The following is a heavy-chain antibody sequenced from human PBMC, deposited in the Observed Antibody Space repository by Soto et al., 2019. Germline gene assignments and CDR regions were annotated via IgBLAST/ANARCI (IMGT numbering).Heavy chain of an antibody. D-gene: IGHD1-7*01. CDR3: ASPPVPGTTYTDAFDI. CDR2: IIPIFGTA. CDR1: GGTLSSYA. J-gene: IGHJ3*02. Sequence: SVKVSCKASGGTLSSYAISWVRQAPGQGLEWMGGIIPIFGTANYAQKSQGRVTITADESTSTAYMELSSLRSEDTAVYYCASPPVPGTTYTDAFDIWGQGTMVTVSS. V-gene: IGHV1-69*13.